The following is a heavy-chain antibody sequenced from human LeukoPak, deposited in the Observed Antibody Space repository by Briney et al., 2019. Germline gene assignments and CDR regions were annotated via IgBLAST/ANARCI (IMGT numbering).Heavy chain of an antibody. J-gene: IGHJ2*01. V-gene: IGHV4-4*08. CDR2: IYTSGST. CDR3: ARHPLLGSYWYFDL. Sequence: SETLSLTCTVSGASIRSYYWSWIRQPPGKGLEWIGYIYTSGSTNQNPSLKSRVTISLDTSKNHFSLKLPSVTAAKTAVYYCARHPLLGSYWYFDLWGRGTLVTVSS. D-gene: IGHD2-8*02. CDR1: GASIRSYY.